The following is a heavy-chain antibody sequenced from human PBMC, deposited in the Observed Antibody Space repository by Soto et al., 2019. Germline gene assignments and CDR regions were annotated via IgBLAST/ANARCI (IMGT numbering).Heavy chain of an antibody. J-gene: IGHJ4*02. Sequence: ASVKVSCKASGYTFTIYGISWVRHAPGQGLEWMGWISAYNGNTNYAQKLQGRVTMTTDTSTSTAYMELRSLRSDDTAVYYCARDVDSSGYYVVDAFDYWGQGTLVTVSS. CDR1: GYTFTIYG. D-gene: IGHD3-22*01. CDR3: ARDVDSSGYYVVDAFDY. CDR2: ISAYNGNT. V-gene: IGHV1-18*01.